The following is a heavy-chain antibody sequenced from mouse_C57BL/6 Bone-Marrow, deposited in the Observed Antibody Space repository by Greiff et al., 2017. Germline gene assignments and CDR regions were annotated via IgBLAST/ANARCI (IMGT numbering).Heavy chain of an antibody. CDR3: ARIATVVATNVDV. J-gene: IGHJ1*03. CDR1: GYTFTSYW. D-gene: IGHD1-1*01. CDR2: IHPNSGST. Sequence: VQLQQPGAELVKPGASVKLSCKASGYTFTSYWMHWVKQRPGQGLEWIGMIHPNSGSTNYNEKFKSKATLTVDKSSSTAYMQLSSLTSEDSAVYYCARIATVVATNVDVWGTGTTVTVSS. V-gene: IGHV1-64*01.